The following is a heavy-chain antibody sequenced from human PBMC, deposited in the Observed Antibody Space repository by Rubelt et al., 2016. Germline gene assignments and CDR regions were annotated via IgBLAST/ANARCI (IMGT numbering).Heavy chain of an antibody. CDR2: INHSGST. CDR3: ARDPGIGNTFDI. D-gene: IGHD3-10*01. J-gene: IGHJ3*02. Sequence: QVQLQQWGAGLLKPSETLSLTCAVYGGSFSGYYWSWIRQPPGKGLEWIGEINHSGSTNYNPSLKSRVTISLDTSKNQFSLKLSFVTAADTAVYYCARDPGIGNTFDIWGEGTMVTVSS. V-gene: IGHV4-34*01. CDR1: GGSFSGYY.